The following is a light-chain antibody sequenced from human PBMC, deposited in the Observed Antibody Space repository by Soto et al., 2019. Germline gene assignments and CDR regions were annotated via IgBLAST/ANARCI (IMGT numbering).Light chain of an antibody. Sequence: MVSTQTPAALTSFRGDRVTRYXRASQYINMRLSWYQHRPGXAPRXXXDPXSLSAAGSPARLSASGSGTAFTRTISDGHHDDFFGDYCHQRQSGLRTFGQGTKVDIK. CDR2: PXS. CDR3: HQRQSGLRT. CDR1: QYINMR. V-gene: IGKV3-11*01. J-gene: IGKJ1*01.